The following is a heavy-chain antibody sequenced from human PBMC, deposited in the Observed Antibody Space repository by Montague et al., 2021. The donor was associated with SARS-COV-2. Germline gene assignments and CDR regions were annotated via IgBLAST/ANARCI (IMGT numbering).Heavy chain of an antibody. D-gene: IGHD2-2*01. J-gene: IGHJ6*03. Sequence: SLRLSFSASGFTFNDYAMHWVRQAPGEGLEWVSVISGDGDRTYYANSVKGRFTISRDNSKNSLYLQINSLRTEDTALYYCAKDGADIIVVRLIYMDVWGKGTTVTVSS. CDR2: ISGDGDRT. CDR1: GFTFNDYA. CDR3: AKDGADIIVVRLIYMDV. V-gene: IGHV3-43*02.